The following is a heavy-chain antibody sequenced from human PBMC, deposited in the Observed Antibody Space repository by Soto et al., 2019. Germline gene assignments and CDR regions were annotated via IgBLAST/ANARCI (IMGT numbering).Heavy chain of an antibody. Sequence: EVQLVESGGALVKPGGSLSLSCTASGFTFSDAWMGWVRQAPGKGLEWVGRIRSKTDGGTTDYAAPVKGRFTISSDDSNNTLHLKINNLKTEDTAVHYCTYESYGGDYWGQGTLVTVSS. CDR3: TYESYGGDY. V-gene: IGHV3-15*02. CDR2: IRSKTDGGTT. D-gene: IGHD3-22*01. CDR1: GFTFSDAW. J-gene: IGHJ4*02.